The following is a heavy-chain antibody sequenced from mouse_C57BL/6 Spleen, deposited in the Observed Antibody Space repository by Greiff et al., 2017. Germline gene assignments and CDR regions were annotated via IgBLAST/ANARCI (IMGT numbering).Heavy chain of an antibody. D-gene: IGHD1-1*01. CDR2: IYPGDGDT. J-gene: IGHJ2*01. V-gene: IGHV1-82*01. Sequence: QVQLQQSGPELVKPGASVKISCKASGYAFSSSWMNWVKQRPGKGLEWIGRIYPGDGDTNYNGKFKGKATLTADKSSSTAYMQLSSLTSEDSAVYFCARENVRYPDYWGQGTTLTVSS. CDR3: ARENVRYPDY. CDR1: GYAFSSSW.